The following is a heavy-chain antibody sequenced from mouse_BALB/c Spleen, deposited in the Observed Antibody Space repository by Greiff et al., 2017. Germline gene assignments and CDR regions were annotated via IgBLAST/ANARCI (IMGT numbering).Heavy chain of an antibody. CDR2: ISSGGGST. CDR1: GFAFSSYD. CDR3: TRRGIFDY. Sequence: EVQVVESGGGLVKPGGSLKLSCAASGFAFSSYDMSWVRQTPEKRLEWVAYISSGGGSTYYPDTVKGRFTISRDNAKNTLYLQMSSLKSEDTAMYYCTRRGIFDYWGQGTTLTVSS. J-gene: IGHJ2*01. V-gene: IGHV5-12-1*01.